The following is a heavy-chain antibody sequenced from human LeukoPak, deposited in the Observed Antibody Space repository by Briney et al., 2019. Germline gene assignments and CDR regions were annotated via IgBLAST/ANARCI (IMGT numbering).Heavy chain of an antibody. CDR2: ISGSGGST. J-gene: IGHJ3*02. CDR3: AKDIVVVPAASDAFDI. D-gene: IGHD2-2*01. V-gene: IGHV3-23*01. Sequence: QSGGSLRLSCAASGFTFSSYAMSWVRQAPGKGLEWVSAISGSGGSTYYADSVKGRLTISRDISKNTLFLQMNSLRVEDTAVYYCAKDIVVVPAASDAFDIWGQGTMVTVSS. CDR1: GFTFSSYA.